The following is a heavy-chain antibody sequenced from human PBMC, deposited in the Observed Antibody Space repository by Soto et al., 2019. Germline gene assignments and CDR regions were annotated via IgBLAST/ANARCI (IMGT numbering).Heavy chain of an antibody. Sequence: QVQLQESGPGLVKPSQTLSLTCTVSGGSISSGGYYWSWIRQHPGKGLEWIGYIYYSGSTYYNPSLKSRVTISVDTFKNQFSRKLSSVTAADTAVYYCSRGSVVAATLFDYWGQVTLVTVSS. CDR2: IYYSGST. CDR3: SRGSVVAATLFDY. D-gene: IGHD2-15*01. CDR1: GGSISSGGYY. V-gene: IGHV4-31*03. J-gene: IGHJ4*02.